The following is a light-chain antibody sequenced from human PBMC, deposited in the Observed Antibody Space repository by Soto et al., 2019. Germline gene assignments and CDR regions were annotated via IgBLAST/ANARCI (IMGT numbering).Light chain of an antibody. J-gene: IGKJ1*01. Sequence: EIVMTQSPATLSVSPGERATLSCRASQSVRSNLAWYQQKPGQAPRLLIYGASTRATCIPARFSGSGSGTEFTLTISSLQSEDFAVYYCQQYNNWPPWTFGQGTKVEIK. CDR1: QSVRSN. CDR3: QQYNNWPPWT. V-gene: IGKV3-15*01. CDR2: GAS.